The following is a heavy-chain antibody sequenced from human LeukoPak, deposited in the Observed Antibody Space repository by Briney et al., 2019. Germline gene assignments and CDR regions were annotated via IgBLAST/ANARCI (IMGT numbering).Heavy chain of an antibody. J-gene: IGHJ5*02. CDR3: AKGAGPPWFDP. V-gene: IGHV4-4*07. CDR2: IYSRGST. D-gene: IGHD6-19*01. Sequence: SETLSLTCTVSGGSISSYYWSWIRQPAGKGLEWIGRIYSRGSTNYNPSLKSRVTMSVDTSKNQFSLKLSSVTAADTAVYYCAKGAGPPWFDPWGQGTLVTVSS. CDR1: GGSISSYY.